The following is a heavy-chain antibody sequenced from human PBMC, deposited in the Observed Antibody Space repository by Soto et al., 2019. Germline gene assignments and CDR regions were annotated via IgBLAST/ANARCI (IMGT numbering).Heavy chain of an antibody. D-gene: IGHD1-26*01. Sequence: SETLSLTCAVYGGSFSGYYWSWIRQPPGKGLEWIGEINHSGSTNYNPSLKSRVTISVDTSKNQFSLKLSSVTAADTAVYYCARVLRLLYWFAPWGQGTLVTVSS. J-gene: IGHJ5*02. CDR1: GGSFSGYY. CDR2: INHSGST. CDR3: ARVLRLLYWFAP. V-gene: IGHV4-34*01.